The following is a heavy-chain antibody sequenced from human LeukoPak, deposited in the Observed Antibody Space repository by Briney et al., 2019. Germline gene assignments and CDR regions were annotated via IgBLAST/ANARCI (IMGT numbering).Heavy chain of an antibody. CDR2: ISAYNGNT. J-gene: IGHJ6*03. CDR3: ARVIAAAGRGPYYYYYMDV. V-gene: IGHV1-18*04. D-gene: IGHD6-13*01. CDR1: GYTFTDYD. Sequence: ASVKVSCKASGYTFTDYDINWVRQASGQGLEWMGWISAYNGNTNYAQKLQGRVTMTTDTSTSTAYMELRSLRSDDTAVYYCARVIAAAGRGPYYYYYMDVWGKGTTVTISS.